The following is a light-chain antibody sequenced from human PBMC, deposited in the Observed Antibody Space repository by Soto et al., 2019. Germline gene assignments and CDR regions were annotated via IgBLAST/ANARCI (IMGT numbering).Light chain of an antibody. V-gene: IGLV2-23*01. CDR1: SSDVGNYNL. CDR2: EGS. J-gene: IGLJ3*02. CDR3: CSYAGSSTWV. Sequence: QSVLTQPASVSGSPGQSITISCTGTSSDVGNYNLVSWYQQHPGEAPKLMIYEGSERPSGVSNRFSGSKSGNTASLTISGLQAEDEADYYCCSYAGSSTWVFGGGTQLTVL.